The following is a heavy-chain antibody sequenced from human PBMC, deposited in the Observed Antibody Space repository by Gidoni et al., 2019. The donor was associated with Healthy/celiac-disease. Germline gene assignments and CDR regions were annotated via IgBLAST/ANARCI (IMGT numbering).Heavy chain of an antibody. CDR2: INPNSGGT. J-gene: IGHJ4*02. V-gene: IGHV1-2*02. D-gene: IGHD6-19*01. CDR3: ARGWSGSSGWFDY. CDR1: GYTFTGYD. Sequence: HVQLVQSGAEVKKPGASVKVSCKASGYTFTGYDMHWVRQAPGQGLEWMGWINPNSGGTNDAQKFQGRVTMTRDTSSSTAYMELSRLRSDDTAVYYCARGWSGSSGWFDYWGQGTLVTVSS.